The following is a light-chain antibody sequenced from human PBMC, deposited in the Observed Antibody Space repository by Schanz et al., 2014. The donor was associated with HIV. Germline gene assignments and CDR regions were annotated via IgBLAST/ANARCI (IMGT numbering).Light chain of an antibody. J-gene: IGKJ1*01. V-gene: IGKV3-11*01. Sequence: EIVLTQSPVTLSLSPGERATLSCRASQSVSTYLAWYQQKPGQSPRLLIYGASKRATGIPPRFSGSGSGTDFTLTINSLEPEDFALYYCQQYGSSLWTFGQGTKVEIK. CDR2: GAS. CDR1: QSVSTY. CDR3: QQYGSSLWT.